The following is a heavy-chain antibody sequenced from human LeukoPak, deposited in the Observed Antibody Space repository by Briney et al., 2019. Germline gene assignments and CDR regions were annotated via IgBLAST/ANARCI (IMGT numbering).Heavy chain of an antibody. V-gene: IGHV3-33*05. D-gene: IGHD3-3*01. Sequence: GKSLRLSCAAPGFTFSAYGMHWVRQTPGKGLEWVAYISFDGSNRSYADSVKGRFTISRDNSKNTLYLQMNSLRAEDTAVYYCSRDGGSIFGVVLASDMWGQGTMVTVSS. CDR3: SRDGGSIFGVVLASDM. CDR1: GFTFSAYG. J-gene: IGHJ3*02. CDR2: ISFDGSNR.